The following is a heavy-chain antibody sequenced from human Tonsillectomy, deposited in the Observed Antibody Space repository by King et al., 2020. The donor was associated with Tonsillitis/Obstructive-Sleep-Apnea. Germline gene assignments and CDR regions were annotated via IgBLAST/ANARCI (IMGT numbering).Heavy chain of an antibody. D-gene: IGHD5-18*01. Sequence: LTLKESGPMLVKPTQPLTLTCTFSGFSLTTGGVGVGWIRQPPGKALEWLALIYWDDEKRYSPSLKSRLTITKDTSKNRVVLTMTNMDPVDTATYYCAHRDHTSMALFFDSWGQGTLVTVSS. V-gene: IGHV2-5*02. CDR3: AHRDHTSMALFFDS. CDR1: GFSLTTGGVG. CDR2: IYWDDEK. J-gene: IGHJ4*02.